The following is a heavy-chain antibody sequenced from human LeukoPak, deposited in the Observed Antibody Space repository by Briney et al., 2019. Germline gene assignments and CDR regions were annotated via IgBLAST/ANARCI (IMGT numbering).Heavy chain of an antibody. D-gene: IGHD3-3*01. CDR2: IYHSGST. J-gene: IGHJ5*02. V-gene: IGHV4-38-2*02. Sequence: SETLSLTCTVSGYSISSGYYWGWIRQPPGKGLEWIGSIYHSGSTYYNPSLKSRVTISVDTSKNQFSLKLSPVTAADTAVYYCARALEMEWLPHRSWFDPWGQGTLVTVSS. CDR3: ARALEMEWLPHRSWFDP. CDR1: GYSISSGYY.